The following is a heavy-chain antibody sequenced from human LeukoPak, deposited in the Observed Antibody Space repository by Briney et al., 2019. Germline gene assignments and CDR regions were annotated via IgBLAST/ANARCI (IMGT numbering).Heavy chain of an antibody. V-gene: IGHV4-38-2*01. Sequence: SETLSLTCAVSGYSIRSGYYWGWIRQPPGKGLEWIGSIYHSGSTDYNPSLKSRVTISVDTSKNQFSLKLSSVTAADTAVYYCARSITMFGVVWDAFDIWGQGTMVTVSS. CDR1: GYSIRSGYY. D-gene: IGHD3-3*01. J-gene: IGHJ3*02. CDR2: IYHSGST. CDR3: ARSITMFGVVWDAFDI.